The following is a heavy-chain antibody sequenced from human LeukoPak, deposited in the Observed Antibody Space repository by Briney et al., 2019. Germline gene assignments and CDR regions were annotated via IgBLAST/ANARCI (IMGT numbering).Heavy chain of an antibody. V-gene: IGHV3-33*01. CDR1: GFTFSSYG. J-gene: IGHJ4*02. CDR3: ARDPAAGYSSYYFDY. Sequence: GRSLSLSCAASGFTFSSYGLHWVRQAPGKGLEWVAVIWYVGSNKYYPDSVKGRFTISRDNSKFTLYLQMNSLRAEDTAVYYCARDPAAGYSSYYFDYWGQGTLVTVSS. CDR2: IWYVGSNK. D-gene: IGHD6-13*01.